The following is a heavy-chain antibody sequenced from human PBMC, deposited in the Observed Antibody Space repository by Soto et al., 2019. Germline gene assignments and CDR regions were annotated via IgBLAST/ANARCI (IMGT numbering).Heavy chain of an antibody. CDR3: VIYQAAVARDFFDL. CDR1: GGSISSGGYS. D-gene: IGHD6-19*01. Sequence: SETLSLTCAVSGGSISSGGYSWSWIRQPPGKGLEWIGYIYHSGSTYYNPSLKSRITMSVDTSKNQFSLKLSSVTAADTAVYYCVIYQAAVARDFFDLWGLGTLVTVSS. V-gene: IGHV4-30-2*01. J-gene: IGHJ5*02. CDR2: IYHSGST.